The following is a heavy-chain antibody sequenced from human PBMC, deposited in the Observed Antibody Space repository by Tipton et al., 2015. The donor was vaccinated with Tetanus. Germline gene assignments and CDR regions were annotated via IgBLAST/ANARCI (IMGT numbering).Heavy chain of an antibody. J-gene: IGHJ3*01. D-gene: IGHD2-8*01. CDR2: VHPRGST. Sequence: TLSLTCAVYGGSFSGSYWSWVRQPPGKGLEWIGEVHPRGSTNYNPSLKSRVTISMDTSKNQIFLNLTSVTAADTAVYFCARRSYCTSTRCFDAFDLWGPGTRVTVSS. CDR1: GGSFSGSY. V-gene: IGHV4-34*01. CDR3: ARRSYCTSTRCFDAFDL.